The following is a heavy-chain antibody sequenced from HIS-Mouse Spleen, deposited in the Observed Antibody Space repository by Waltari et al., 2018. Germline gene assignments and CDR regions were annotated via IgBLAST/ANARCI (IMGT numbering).Heavy chain of an antibody. Sequence: EVQPVASGGGLIQPGGSLSFSCAASRVTSSSQYKTRVRQGPGKGLEWVSVIYSGGSTYYADSVKGRFTISRDNSKNTLYLQMNSLRAEDTAVYYCARVFNWGTFDYWGQGTLVTVSS. CDR2: IYSGGST. CDR1: RVTSSSQY. D-gene: IGHD7-27*01. CDR3: ARVFNWGTFDY. V-gene: IGHV3-53*01. J-gene: IGHJ4*02.